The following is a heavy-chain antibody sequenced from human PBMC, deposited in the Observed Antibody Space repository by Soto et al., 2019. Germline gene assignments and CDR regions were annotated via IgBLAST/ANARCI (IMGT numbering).Heavy chain of an antibody. D-gene: IGHD3-3*01. Sequence: ASVKVSCKASGYTFTSYYMHWVRQAPGQGLEWMGIINPSGGSTSYAQKFQGRVTMTRDTSTSTVYMELSSLRSEDTAVYYCARNTYYDFWSGYSNYYMDVWGKGTTVTVSS. CDR2: INPSGGST. J-gene: IGHJ6*03. V-gene: IGHV1-46*03. CDR1: GYTFTSYY. CDR3: ARNTYYDFWSGYSNYYMDV.